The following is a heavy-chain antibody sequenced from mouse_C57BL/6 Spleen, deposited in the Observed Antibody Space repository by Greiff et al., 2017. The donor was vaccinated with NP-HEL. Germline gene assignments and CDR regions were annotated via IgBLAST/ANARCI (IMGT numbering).Heavy chain of an antibody. CDR3: ARKTVVATGDY. V-gene: IGHV1-55*01. Sequence: QVQLQQPGAELVKPGASVKMSCKASGYTFTSYWITWVKQRPGQGLEWIGDIYPGSGSTNYNEKFKSKATLTVDTSSSTAYMPLSSLTSEDAAVYYCARKTVVATGDYWGQGTTLTVSS. CDR1: GYTFTSYW. CDR2: IYPGSGST. D-gene: IGHD1-1*01. J-gene: IGHJ2*01.